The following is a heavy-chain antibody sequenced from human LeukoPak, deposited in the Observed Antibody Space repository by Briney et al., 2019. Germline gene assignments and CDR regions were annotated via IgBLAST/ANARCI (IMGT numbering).Heavy chain of an antibody. CDR1: GFSFSNYW. J-gene: IGHJ4*02. D-gene: IGHD6-19*01. CDR3: ARVAYSSGWYSPDY. CDR2: INSDGSST. V-gene: IGHV3-74*01. Sequence: GGSLRLSCAASGFSFSNYWMHWVRQAPGKGLLWVSRINSDGSSTSYADSVKGRFTISRDNAKNTLYLQMNSLRAEDMAMYYCARVAYSSGWYSPDYWGQGTLVTVSS.